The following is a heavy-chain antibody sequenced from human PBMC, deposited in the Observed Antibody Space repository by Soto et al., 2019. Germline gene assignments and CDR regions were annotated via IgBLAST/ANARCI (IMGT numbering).Heavy chain of an antibody. J-gene: IGHJ4*02. CDR3: ARVRSGNSSGWLYYFDY. CDR2: IYYSGST. V-gene: IGHV4-59*01. Sequence: PSETLSLTCTVSGGSISSYYWSWIRQPPGKGLEWIGYIYYSGSTNYNPSLKSRVTISVDTSKNQFSLKLSSVTAADTAVYYCARVRSGNSSGWLYYFDYWGKGTLVTVSS. CDR1: GGSISSYY. D-gene: IGHD6-19*01.